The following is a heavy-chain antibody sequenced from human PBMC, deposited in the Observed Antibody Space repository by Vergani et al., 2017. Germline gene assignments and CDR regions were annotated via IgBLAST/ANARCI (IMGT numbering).Heavy chain of an antibody. V-gene: IGHV3-64D*06. CDR1: GFTFSSYA. D-gene: IGHD3-3*01. J-gene: IGHJ4*02. Sequence: EVQLVESGGGLVQPGGSLRLSCSASGFTFSSYAMHWVRQAPGKGLEYVSAISSNGGSTYYADSVKGRFTISRDNSKNTLYLQMSSLRAEDTAVYYCVKEKDYDFWSGPYFDYWGQGTLVTVSS. CDR2: ISSNGGST. CDR3: VKEKDYDFWSGPYFDY.